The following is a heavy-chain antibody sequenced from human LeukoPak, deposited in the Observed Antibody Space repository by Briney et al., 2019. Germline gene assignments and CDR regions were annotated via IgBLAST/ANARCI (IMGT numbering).Heavy chain of an antibody. D-gene: IGHD3-22*01. J-gene: IGHJ4*02. CDR2: INSDGRST. V-gene: IGHV3-74*01. CDR1: GFTFSSYW. CDR3: ARVRYSYDSSGIDY. Sequence: GGSLRLSCAASGFTFSSYWMHWVRQAPGKGLVWFSRINSDGRSTSYADSVKGRFTISRDNAKNTLYLQMNSLRAEDTAVYYCARVRYSYDSSGIDYWGQGTLVTVSS.